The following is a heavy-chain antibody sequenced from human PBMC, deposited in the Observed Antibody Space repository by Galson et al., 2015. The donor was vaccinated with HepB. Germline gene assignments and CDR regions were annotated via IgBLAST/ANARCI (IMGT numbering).Heavy chain of an antibody. CDR3: AKDALGYCSSTSCYRPPFDY. J-gene: IGHJ4*02. Sequence: SLRLSCAASGFTFSSYAMHWVRQAPGKGLEWVAVISYDGSNKYYADSVKGRFTISRDNSKNTLYLQMNSLRAEDTAVYYCAKDALGYCSSTSCYRPPFDYWGQGTLVTVSS. V-gene: IGHV3-30*04. CDR2: ISYDGSNK. CDR1: GFTFSSYA. D-gene: IGHD2-2*01.